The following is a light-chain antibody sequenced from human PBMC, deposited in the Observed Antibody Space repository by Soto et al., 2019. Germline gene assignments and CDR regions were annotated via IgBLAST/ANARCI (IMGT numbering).Light chain of an antibody. Sequence: EIVLTQSPGTLSLSPGERATLSCRASQSVSTSYLAWDQQKPGQAPRLLIYGASSRATDIPDRFSGSGSGTDFTLTISRLEPEDFAVYYCQQYGSSPFTFGQGTTLEIK. CDR1: QSVSTSY. V-gene: IGKV3-20*01. CDR2: GAS. J-gene: IGKJ2*01. CDR3: QQYGSSPFT.